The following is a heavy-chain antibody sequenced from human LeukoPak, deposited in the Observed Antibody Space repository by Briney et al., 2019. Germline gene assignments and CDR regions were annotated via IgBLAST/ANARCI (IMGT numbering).Heavy chain of an antibody. V-gene: IGHV4-59*01. CDR3: ARGSYSSSWYAYNWFDP. J-gene: IGHJ5*02. Sequence: SETLSLTCTVSGGSISSYYWSWIRQPPGKGLEWVGYIYYSGSTNYNPSLKSRVTISVDTSKNQFSLKRSSVTAADTAVYYCARGSYSSSWYAYNWFDPWGQGTLVTVSS. CDR1: GGSISSYY. D-gene: IGHD6-13*01. CDR2: IYYSGST.